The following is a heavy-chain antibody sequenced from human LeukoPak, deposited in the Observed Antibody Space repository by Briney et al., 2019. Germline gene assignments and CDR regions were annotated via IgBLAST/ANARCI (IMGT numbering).Heavy chain of an antibody. CDR1: GFTFSSYG. V-gene: IGHV3-30*18. CDR2: ISYDGSNK. D-gene: IGHD7-27*01. J-gene: IGHJ4*02. CDR3: ANQLGGRVDLFDY. Sequence: GGSLRLSCAASGFTFSSYGMHWVRQAPGKGLEWVAVISYDGSNKYYADSVKGRFTISRDNSKNTLYLQMNSLRAEDTAVYYCANQLGGRVDLFDYWGQGTLVTVSS.